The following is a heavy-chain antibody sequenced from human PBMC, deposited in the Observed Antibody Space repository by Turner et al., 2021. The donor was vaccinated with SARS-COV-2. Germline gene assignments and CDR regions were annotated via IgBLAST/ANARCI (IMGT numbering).Heavy chain of an antibody. J-gene: IGHJ4*02. CDR3: ARDASRSPPDY. Sequence: HVHLQESGPGLVRPSATLSLTCSVTGDAIRDTPYFWSWIRQQPGKALEWVGYTYYSGSAKYKSSLKSRASISVDTSKNVISLNLRSVTAADTAVYYCARDASRSPPDYWGQGTLVIVSS. V-gene: IGHV4-31*03. CDR1: GDAIRDTPYF. CDR2: TYYSGSA.